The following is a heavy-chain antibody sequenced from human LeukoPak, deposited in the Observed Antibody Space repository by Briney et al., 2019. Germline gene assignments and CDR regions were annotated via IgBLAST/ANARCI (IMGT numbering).Heavy chain of an antibody. V-gene: IGHV4-59*01. D-gene: IGHD5-12*01. CDR2: IYYSGST. J-gene: IGHJ4*02. Sequence: SETLSLTCTVSGGSISSYYWSWIRQPPVKGLEWIGYIYYSGSTNYNPSLKSRVTISVDTSKNQFSLKLSSVTAADTAVYYCARARDGYNMYYFDYWGQGTLVTVSS. CDR3: ARARDGYNMYYFDY. CDR1: GGSISSYY.